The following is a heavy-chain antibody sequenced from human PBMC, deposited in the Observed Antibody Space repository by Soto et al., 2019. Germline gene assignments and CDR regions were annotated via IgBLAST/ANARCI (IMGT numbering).Heavy chain of an antibody. J-gene: IGHJ4*02. D-gene: IGHD5-12*01. CDR3: ARGRRDGYNSDFDY. V-gene: IGHV1-69*02. CDR1: GGTFSSYT. Sequence: QVQLVQSGAEVKKPGSSVKVSCKASGGTFSSYTISWVRQAPGQGLEWMGRIIPILGIANYAQKFQGRVTITADKSTSTAYMELSSLRSEDTAAYYCARGRRDGYNSDFDYWGQGTLVTVSS. CDR2: IIPILGIA.